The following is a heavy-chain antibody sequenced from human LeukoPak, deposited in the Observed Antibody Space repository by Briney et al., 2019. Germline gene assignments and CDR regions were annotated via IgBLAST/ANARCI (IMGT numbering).Heavy chain of an antibody. D-gene: IGHD6-13*01. CDR2: ISYDGSNK. CDR1: GFTFSSYA. Sequence: GGSLRPSCAASGFTFSSYAMHWVRQAPGKGLEWVAVISYDGSNKYYADSVKGRFTISRDNSKNTLYLQMNSLRAEDTAVYYCARDSDWGMAAAGTVCDYWGQGTLVTVSS. J-gene: IGHJ4*02. CDR3: ARDSDWGMAAAGTVCDY. V-gene: IGHV3-30-3*01.